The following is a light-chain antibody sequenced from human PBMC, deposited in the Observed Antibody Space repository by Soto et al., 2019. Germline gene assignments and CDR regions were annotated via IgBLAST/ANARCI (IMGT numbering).Light chain of an antibody. CDR2: DVS. V-gene: IGLV2-14*01. CDR3: RSYTSSIPL. Sequence: QSALTQPASVSGSPGQSITISCTGTSSDVGGYNYVSWYQQHPGKAPKLMIYDVSNRPSGVSNRFSGSKSGNTASLTISGLQSEFEADYYCRSYTSSIPLFGTVTNVTVL. J-gene: IGLJ1*01. CDR1: SSDVGGYNY.